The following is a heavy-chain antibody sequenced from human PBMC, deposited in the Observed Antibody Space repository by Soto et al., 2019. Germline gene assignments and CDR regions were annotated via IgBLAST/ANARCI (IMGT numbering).Heavy chain of an antibody. V-gene: IGHV3-23*01. CDR1: GFTFSSYA. J-gene: IGHJ4*02. CDR2: ISGSDDST. D-gene: IGHD6-6*01. CDR3: AKRSSSSTCDY. Sequence: EVQLLESGGGLVQPGASLRLSCAASGFTFSSYAMSWVRQAPGKGLEWVSVISGSDDSTYYADSVKGRFTISRDNSKNTLYLQMNSLRVEDTAVYYCAKRSSSSTCDYWGQGTLVTVSS.